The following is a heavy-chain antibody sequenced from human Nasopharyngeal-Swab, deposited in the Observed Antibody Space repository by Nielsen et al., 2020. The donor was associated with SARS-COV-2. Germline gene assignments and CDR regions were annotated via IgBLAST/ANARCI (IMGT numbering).Heavy chain of an antibody. Sequence: GGSLRLSCAASGLTFSDYYMSWIRQAPGKGLEWVSYISSSGSTIYYADSVKGRFTISRDNAKNSLYLQMNSLRAEDTAVYYCARDGLDYDFWSAYFMDVWGQGTTVTVSS. CDR1: GLTFSDYY. J-gene: IGHJ6*02. CDR3: ARDGLDYDFWSAYFMDV. D-gene: IGHD3-3*01. CDR2: ISSSGSTI. V-gene: IGHV3-11*04.